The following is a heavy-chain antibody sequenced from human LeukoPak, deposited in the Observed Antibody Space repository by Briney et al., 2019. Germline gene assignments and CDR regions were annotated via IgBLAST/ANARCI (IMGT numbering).Heavy chain of an antibody. CDR1: GFTFSGSA. CDR3: AKDEDVPAIGSAFDI. J-gene: IGHJ3*02. CDR2: ISGSGGST. D-gene: IGHD2-2*01. Sequence: GGSLRLSCAASGFTFSGSAMHWVRQAPGKGLEWVSAISGSGGSTYYADSVKGRFTISRDNSKNTLYLQMNSLRAEDTAVYYCAKDEDVPAIGSAFDIWGQGTMVTVSS. V-gene: IGHV3-23*01.